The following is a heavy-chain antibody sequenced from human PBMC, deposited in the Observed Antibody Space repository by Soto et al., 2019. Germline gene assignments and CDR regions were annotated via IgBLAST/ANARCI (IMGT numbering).Heavy chain of an antibody. J-gene: IGHJ6*02. D-gene: IGHD6-13*01. Sequence: SVKVSCKAPGGTFSSYAISWVRQAPGQGLEWMGGIIPIFGTANYAQKFQGRVTITADESTSTAYMELSSLRSEDTAVYYCARGVGSSWAHYYYYGMDVWGQGTTVTVS. CDR3: ARGVGSSWAHYYYYGMDV. V-gene: IGHV1-69*13. CDR1: GGTFSSYA. CDR2: IIPIFGTA.